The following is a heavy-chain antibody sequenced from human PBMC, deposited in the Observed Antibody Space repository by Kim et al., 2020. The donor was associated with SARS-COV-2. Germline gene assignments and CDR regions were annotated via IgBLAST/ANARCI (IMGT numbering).Heavy chain of an antibody. V-gene: IGHV5-51*01. D-gene: IGHD2-2*02. CDR1: GYSFTSYW. CDR3: ARGEREGYCSSTSCYTYYFDS. Sequence: GESLKISCKGSGYSFTSYWIGWVRQMPGKGLEWMGIIYPGDSDTRYSPSFQGQVTISADKSISTAYLQWSSLKASDTAMYYCARGEREGYCSSTSCYTYYFDSWGQGTLVTVSS. J-gene: IGHJ4*02. CDR2: IYPGDSDT.